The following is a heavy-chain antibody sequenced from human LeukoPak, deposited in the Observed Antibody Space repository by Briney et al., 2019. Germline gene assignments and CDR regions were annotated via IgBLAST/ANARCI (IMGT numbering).Heavy chain of an antibody. D-gene: IGHD2-2*01. CDR2: SNHSGST. Sequence: PSETLSLTCAVYGGSFSGSYWSWIRQPPGKGLEWIGESNHSGSTTYNPSLKSRVAISVDTSKNQFSLKLSFVTAADTAVYYCARTGYCSSTSCYLGAFDIWGQGTMVTVSS. J-gene: IGHJ3*02. CDR3: ARTGYCSSTSCYLGAFDI. CDR1: GGSFSGSY. V-gene: IGHV4-34*01.